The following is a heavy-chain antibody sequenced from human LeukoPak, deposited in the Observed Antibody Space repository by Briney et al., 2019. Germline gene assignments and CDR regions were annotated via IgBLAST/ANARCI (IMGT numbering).Heavy chain of an antibody. Sequence: PGGSLRLSCAASGFTFSSSGMHWVRQAPGKGLEWVAFISYDRSNRYYADSVKGRFTISRDNSKNTLYLQMNSLRAEDTAVYYCAKETRGSYSDYWGQGTLVTVSS. J-gene: IGHJ4*02. V-gene: IGHV3-30*02. CDR1: GFTFSSSG. CDR2: ISYDRSNR. CDR3: AKETRGSYSDY. D-gene: IGHD5-12*01.